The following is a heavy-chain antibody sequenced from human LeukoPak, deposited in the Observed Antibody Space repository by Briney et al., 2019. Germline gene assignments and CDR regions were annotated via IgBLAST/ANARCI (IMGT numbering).Heavy chain of an antibody. CDR1: GGSVSSGSYY. V-gene: IGHV4-61*01. Sequence: SETLSLTCSVSGGSVSSGSYYWSWIRQPPGKGLEWIGYIYYSGSTNYNPSLKSRVTISVDTSKNQFSLKLSSVTAADTAVYYCARGVRGWSSDYWGQGTLVTVSS. CDR2: IYYSGST. J-gene: IGHJ4*02. CDR3: ARGVRGWSSDY. D-gene: IGHD6-19*01.